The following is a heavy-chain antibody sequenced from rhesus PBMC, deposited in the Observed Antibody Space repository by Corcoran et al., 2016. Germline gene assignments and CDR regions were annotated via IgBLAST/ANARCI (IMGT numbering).Heavy chain of an antibody. J-gene: IGHJ2*01. D-gene: IGHD5-42*01. CDR2: SYVSGGSN. CDR1: GYSISSGSY. CDR3: ARVGSSWSEWDTVGTEWYFDL. Sequence: QVQLQESGPGLVKPSETLSLTCAVSGYSISSGSYWGWIRQPPGKGREWIGRSYVSGGSNYLNPSLKSRVTLSVDTSKNQFSLKLSSVTAADTAVYYCARVGSSWSEWDTVGTEWYFDLWGPGTPITISS. V-gene: IGHV4S14*01.